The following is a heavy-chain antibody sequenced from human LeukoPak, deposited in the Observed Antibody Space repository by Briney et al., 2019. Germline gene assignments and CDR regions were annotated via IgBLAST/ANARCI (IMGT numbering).Heavy chain of an antibody. CDR3: ATVIAAAGPFDY. Sequence: ASVKVSCKASGYTFNTYDINWVRQATGQGLEWMGWIRPNNGATGYAQKFQGRVTMTEDTSTDTAYMELSSLRSEDTAVYYCATVIAAAGPFDYWGQGTLVTVSS. D-gene: IGHD6-13*01. CDR2: IRPNNGAT. J-gene: IGHJ4*02. CDR1: GYTFNTYD. V-gene: IGHV1-8*02.